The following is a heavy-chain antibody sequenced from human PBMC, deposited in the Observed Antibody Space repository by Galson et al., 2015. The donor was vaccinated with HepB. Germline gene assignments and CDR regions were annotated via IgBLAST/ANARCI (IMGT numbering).Heavy chain of an antibody. CDR1: GFTFSNGW. Sequence: SLRLYCAVSGFTFSNGWMSWVRQAPGKGLEWVGRIKSKIDGGTTDYAAPVKGRFTISRDDSKNTLYLQMNSLKTEDTAVYYCTREVGTSGFDHWGQGTLVTVSS. CDR3: TREVGTSGFDH. D-gene: IGHD1-1*01. J-gene: IGHJ4*02. CDR2: IKSKIDGGTT. V-gene: IGHV3-15*01.